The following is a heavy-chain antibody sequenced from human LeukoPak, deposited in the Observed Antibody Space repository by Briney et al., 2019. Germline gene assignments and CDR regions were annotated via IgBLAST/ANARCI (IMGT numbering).Heavy chain of an antibody. V-gene: IGHV4-59*11. CDR2: IYYSGST. J-gene: IGHJ6*03. CDR3: ARTRHGYYYYMDV. CDR1: GGSISSHY. Sequence: PSETLSLTCTVSGGSISSHYWSWIRQPPGKGLEWIGYIYYSGSTNYNPPLKSRVTISVDTSKKQVSLKLNSVTAADTAVYFCARTRHGYYYYMDVWGKGTTVTVSS.